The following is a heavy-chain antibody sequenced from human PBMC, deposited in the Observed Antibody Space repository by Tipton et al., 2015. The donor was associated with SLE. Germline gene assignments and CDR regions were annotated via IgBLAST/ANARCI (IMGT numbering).Heavy chain of an antibody. J-gene: IGHJ4*02. CDR1: GDSINSNYH. Sequence: TLSLTCTVSGDSINSNYHWSWIRQPAGKGLEWIGRFFSSGTTNYNPSLKSRVTISVDTSKNQLSLRLTSVTAADTAVYYCARGNIVASSFDYGGQGTLVTVSS. CDR3: ARGNIVASSFDY. D-gene: IGHD5-12*01. V-gene: IGHV4-4*07. CDR2: FFSSGTT.